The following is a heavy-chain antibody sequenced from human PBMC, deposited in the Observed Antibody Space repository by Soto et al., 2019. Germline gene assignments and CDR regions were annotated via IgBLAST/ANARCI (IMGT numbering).Heavy chain of an antibody. Sequence: QTLSLTCAISGDSVSSNSAAWNWIRQSPSRGLEWLGRTYYRSKWYNDYAVSVKSRITINPDTSKNQFSLQLNSVTPEDTAVYYCARGTYYYGSGSYYPPFFYYYGMDVWGQGTTVTVSS. CDR3: ARGTYYYGSGSYYPPFFYYYGMDV. D-gene: IGHD3-10*01. V-gene: IGHV6-1*01. CDR1: GDSVSSNSAA. J-gene: IGHJ6*02. CDR2: TYYRSKWYN.